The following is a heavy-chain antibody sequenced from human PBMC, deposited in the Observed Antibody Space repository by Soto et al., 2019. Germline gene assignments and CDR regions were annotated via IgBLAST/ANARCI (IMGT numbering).Heavy chain of an antibody. V-gene: IGHV3-48*02. J-gene: IGHJ6*02. D-gene: IGHD3-3*01. CDR1: GFTFSSYS. Sequence: GGSLRLSCAASGFTFSSYSMNWVRQAPGKGLEWVSYISSSSSTIYYADSVKGRFTISRDNAKNSLYLQMNSLRDEDTAVYYCARDAGFWSGYYRGIYYYYGMDVWGQGTTVTVSS. CDR3: ARDAGFWSGYYRGIYYYYGMDV. CDR2: ISSSSSTI.